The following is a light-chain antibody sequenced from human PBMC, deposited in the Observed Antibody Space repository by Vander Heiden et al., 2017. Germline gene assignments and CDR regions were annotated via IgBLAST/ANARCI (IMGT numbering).Light chain of an antibody. J-gene: IGLJ2*01. CDR2: EVN. CDR3: SSYAGSDKRI. CDR1: SSDVGAYNY. Sequence: QSALTQPPSASGSPGQSVPISCTGTSSDVGAYNYVPWYQQHPGKAPKVMIFEVNKRPSGVPDRFSGSKSGNTASLTVSGLQAEDEADYYCSSYAGSDKRIFGGGTKLTVL. V-gene: IGLV2-8*01.